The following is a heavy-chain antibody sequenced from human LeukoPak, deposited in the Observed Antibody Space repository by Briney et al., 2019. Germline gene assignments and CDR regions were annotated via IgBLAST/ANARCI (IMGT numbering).Heavy chain of an antibody. CDR2: IYYGGST. D-gene: IGHD4-23*01. CDR3: ARSLLSGEHGNSMGY. Sequence: SETLSLTCTVSGGSISTYFWSWIRQTPGKGLEWIGNIYYGGSTHYNPSLKSRVTISVDTSKNQFSLKLNSVTAADTAVYYCARSLLSGEHGNSMGYWGQGTLVTVSS. J-gene: IGHJ4*02. CDR1: GGSISTYF. V-gene: IGHV4-59*01.